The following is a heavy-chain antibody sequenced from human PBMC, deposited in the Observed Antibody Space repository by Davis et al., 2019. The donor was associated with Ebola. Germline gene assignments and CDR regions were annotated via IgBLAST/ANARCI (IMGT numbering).Heavy chain of an antibody. Sequence: AASVKVSCKASGYTFTSYAMHWVRQAPGQGLEWMGVINPSPGIKSYAQKFQGRVTLTSDTYKNIVYMELNSLRPEDTAVYYCARGIGDGIWKQFWGRFDPWGQGTLVTVSS. CDR1: GYTFTSYA. J-gene: IGHJ5*02. CDR3: ARGIGDGIWKQFWGRFDP. D-gene: IGHD3-16*01. V-gene: IGHV1-46*01. CDR2: INPSPGIK.